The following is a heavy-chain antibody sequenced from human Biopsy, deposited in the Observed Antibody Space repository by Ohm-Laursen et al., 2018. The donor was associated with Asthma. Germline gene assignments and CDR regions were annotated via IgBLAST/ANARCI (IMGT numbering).Heavy chain of an antibody. D-gene: IGHD1-26*01. CDR1: GFSFSNYG. CDR3: AKDVFPGWELRRGPDY. Sequence: SLRLFCAASGFSFSNYGMHWVRQAPGKGLDWVAVISFDGTNRNYTDSVKGRFTISRDNSRNTLHLEMNSLRAEDTAVYYCAKDVFPGWELRRGPDYWGQGTLVTVSS. J-gene: IGHJ4*02. V-gene: IGHV3-30*18. CDR2: ISFDGTNR.